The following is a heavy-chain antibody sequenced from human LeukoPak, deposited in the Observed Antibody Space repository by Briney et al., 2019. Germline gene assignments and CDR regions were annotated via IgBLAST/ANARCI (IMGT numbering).Heavy chain of an antibody. CDR1: GFTFRSYG. V-gene: IGHV3-30*02. CDR2: IRSDGSSK. Sequence: GGSLRLSCAASGFTFRSYGMHWVRQAPGKGLEWVALIRSDGSSKNYADSVKGRFTISRDASKNTVYLQMNSLRAEDTAMYSCSKWSGDYSSFSRVYWGEGTLVTVSS. D-gene: IGHD4-17*01. CDR3: SKWSGDYSSFSRVY. J-gene: IGHJ4*02.